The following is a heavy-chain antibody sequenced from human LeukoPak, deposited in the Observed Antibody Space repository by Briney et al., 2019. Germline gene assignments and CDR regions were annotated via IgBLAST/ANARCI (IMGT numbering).Heavy chain of an antibody. Sequence: SVKVSCKASGGTSSSYAISWVRQAPGQGLEWMGGIIPIFGTANYAQKFQGRVTITTDESTSTAYMELSSLRSEDTAVYYCATQTYYYDSSGYYSFDYWGQGTLVTVSS. D-gene: IGHD3-22*01. CDR2: IIPIFGTA. CDR3: ATQTYYYDSSGYYSFDY. CDR1: GGTSSSYA. V-gene: IGHV1-69*05. J-gene: IGHJ4*02.